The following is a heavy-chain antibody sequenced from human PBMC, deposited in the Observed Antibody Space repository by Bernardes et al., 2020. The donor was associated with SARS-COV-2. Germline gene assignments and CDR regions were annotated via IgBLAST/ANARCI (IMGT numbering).Heavy chain of an antibody. J-gene: IGHJ5*02. CDR1: GGSISSGGYY. CDR3: ARGIPQSITIFGVVIPGNWFDP. CDR2: IHYSGST. V-gene: IGHV4-31*03. Sequence: SVTLSLTCTVSGGSISSGGYYWSWIRQHPGKGLEWNGYIHYSGSTYYNPSLKSRVTTSVDTSKNQFSLKLSSVTAADTAVYYCARGIPQSITIFGVVIPGNWFDPWGQGTLVTVSS. D-gene: IGHD3-3*01.